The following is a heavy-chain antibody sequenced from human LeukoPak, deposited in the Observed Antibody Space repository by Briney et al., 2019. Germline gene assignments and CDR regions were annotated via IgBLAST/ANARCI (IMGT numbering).Heavy chain of an antibody. V-gene: IGHV1-8*03. J-gene: IGHJ5*02. CDR1: GYTFTSYG. CDR2: MNPNSGNT. D-gene: IGHD6-13*01. Sequence: ASVKVSCKASGYTFTSYGISWVRQATGQGLEWMGWMNPNSGNTGYAQKFQGRVTITRNTSISTAYMELSSLRSEDTAVYYCARVIAAADSNWFDPWGQGTLVTVSS. CDR3: ARVIAAADSNWFDP.